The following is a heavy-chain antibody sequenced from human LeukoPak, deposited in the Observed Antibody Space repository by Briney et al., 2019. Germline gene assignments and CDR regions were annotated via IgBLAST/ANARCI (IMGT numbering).Heavy chain of an antibody. V-gene: IGHV1-18*01. D-gene: IGHD6-13*01. Sequence: ASVKVSCTASDYTFTNYGINWVRQAPGQGLEWMGWISAHNGNTNYAQKVQGRVTMTTDTSTSTAYMELRSLRSDDTAVYYCARRGAWGYSSSLNDHWGQGTLVTVSS. CDR3: ARRGAWGYSSSLNDH. J-gene: IGHJ5*02. CDR2: ISAHNGNT. CDR1: DYTFTNYG.